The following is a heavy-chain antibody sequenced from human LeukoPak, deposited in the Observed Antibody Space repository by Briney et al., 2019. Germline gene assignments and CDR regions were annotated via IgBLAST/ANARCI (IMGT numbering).Heavy chain of an antibody. CDR1: GGTFSSYA. D-gene: IGHD2-15*01. Sequence: ASVKVSCKASGGTFSSYAISWVRQAPGQGLEWMGGIIPIFGTANYAQKFQGRVTITADKSTSTAYMELSSLRSEDTAVYYCAKSEMYCNGGICYPYYYMDVWGKGTTVTVSS. V-gene: IGHV1-69*06. CDR3: AKSEMYCNGGICYPYYYMDV. J-gene: IGHJ6*03. CDR2: IIPIFGTA.